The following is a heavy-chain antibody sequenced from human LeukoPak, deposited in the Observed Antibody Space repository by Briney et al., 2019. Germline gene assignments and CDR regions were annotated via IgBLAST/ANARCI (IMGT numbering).Heavy chain of an antibody. D-gene: IGHD1-1*01. J-gene: IGHJ4*02. V-gene: IGHV4-59*01. Sequence: PSETLSLTCTVSGGSINSYYWTWIRQPPGKGLERIGYIYHSGSTKYNPSLTSRVTISVDSSKNQFSLKLSSVTAADTAVYFCARTTLLGTQDYWGRGTLVTVSS. CDR2: IYHSGST. CDR3: ARTTLLGTQDY. CDR1: GGSINSYY.